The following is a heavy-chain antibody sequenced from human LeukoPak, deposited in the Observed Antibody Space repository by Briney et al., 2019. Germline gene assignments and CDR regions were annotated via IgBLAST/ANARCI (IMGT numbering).Heavy chain of an antibody. J-gene: IGHJ4*02. CDR3: ARLDAAAGRYLQFFY. CDR2: IHDSGST. D-gene: IGHD5-24*01. CDR1: GGSISNYY. Sequence: PSETLSLTCTVSGGSISNYYWSWIRQSPEKGLEWIRYIHDSGSTNYNPSLKSRVTISVDTSKNRFSLKLSSVTAADTAVYYCARLDAAAGRYLQFFYWGQGTLVTVSS. V-gene: IGHV4-59*08.